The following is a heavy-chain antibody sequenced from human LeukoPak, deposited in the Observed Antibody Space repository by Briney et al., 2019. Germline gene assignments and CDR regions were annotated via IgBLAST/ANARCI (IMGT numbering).Heavy chain of an antibody. J-gene: IGHJ4*02. CDR3: AKDRGARYSYGHTPPDY. CDR2: ISGSGGST. D-gene: IGHD5-18*01. CDR1: GFTFSSYA. V-gene: IGHV3-23*01. Sequence: PGGSLRLSCAASGFTFSSYAMSWVRQAPGKGLEWVSAISGSGGSTYYADSVKGRFTISRDNSKNTLYLQMNSLRAEDTAVYYCAKDRGARYSYGHTPPDYWGQGTLVTVSS.